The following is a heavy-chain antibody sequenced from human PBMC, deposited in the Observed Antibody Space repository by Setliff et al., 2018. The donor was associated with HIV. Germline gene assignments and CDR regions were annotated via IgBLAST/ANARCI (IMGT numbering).Heavy chain of an antibody. D-gene: IGHD6-13*01. CDR2: IYYSGST. V-gene: IGHV4-31*03. Sequence: SETLSLTCTVSGGSISSGGYYWSWIRQHPGKGLEWIGYIYYSGSTYYNPSLKSRVTISVDTSKNQFSLRLSSVTAADTGVYYCARHRDPPGSSSWIYYYYYMDLWGEGTTVTVSS. CDR1: GGSISSGGYY. CDR3: ARHRDPPGSSSWIYYYYYMDL. J-gene: IGHJ6*03.